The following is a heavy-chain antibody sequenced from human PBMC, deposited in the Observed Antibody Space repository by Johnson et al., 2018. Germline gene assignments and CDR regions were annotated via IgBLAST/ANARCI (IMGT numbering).Heavy chain of an antibody. Sequence: QVQLVQSGGGVVQPERSLRLSCAASGFTFSRFGMHCVRQAPGKGLEWVAVISYDGSNKYYADSVKGRFTISRDNSKNPLYRQMNSRRAEDTAVYYCARDPGGLGYGYAFDIWGQGTMVTVSS. CDR1: GFTFSRFG. CDR2: ISYDGSNK. J-gene: IGHJ3*02. V-gene: IGHV3-30*03. CDR3: ARDPGGLGYGYAFDI. D-gene: IGHD5-18*01.